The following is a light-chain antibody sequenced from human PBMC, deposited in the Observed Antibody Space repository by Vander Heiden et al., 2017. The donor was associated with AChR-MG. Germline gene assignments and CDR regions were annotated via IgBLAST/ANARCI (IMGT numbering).Light chain of an antibody. Sequence: QSALTQHAPGSGSPGQSITISCTGTSSDVVGYNYVPWYQQHPGKAPKLMIYDVSKRPSGVSKRFSGSKSGNTASLTISGLQAEDEADYYCSSYTSSSTLWVFGGGTKLTVL. J-gene: IGLJ3*02. CDR2: DVS. CDR3: SSYTSSSTLWV. CDR1: SSDVVGYNY. V-gene: IGLV2-14*01.